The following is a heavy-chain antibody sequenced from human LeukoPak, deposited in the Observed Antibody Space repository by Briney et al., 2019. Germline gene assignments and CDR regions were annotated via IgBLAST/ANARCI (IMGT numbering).Heavy chain of an antibody. Sequence: ASVKVSCKASGYTFTGYYMHWVRHAPGQGLEWMGWINPNSGGTNYAQKFQGRVTMTRDTSISTAYMELSRLRSDDTAVYYRATAPYYDSSGYYEWYFDLWGRGTLVTVSS. CDR3: ATAPYYDSSGYYEWYFDL. V-gene: IGHV1-2*02. CDR2: INPNSGGT. CDR1: GYTFTGYY. J-gene: IGHJ2*01. D-gene: IGHD3-22*01.